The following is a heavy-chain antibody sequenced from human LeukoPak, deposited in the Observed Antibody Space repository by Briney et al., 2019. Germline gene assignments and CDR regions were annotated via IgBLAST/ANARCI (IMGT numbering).Heavy chain of an antibody. D-gene: IGHD6-6*01. CDR1: DDSISSGAYS. CDR2: VYYGGKT. CDR3: ARLRAARYFFDY. V-gene: IGHV4-39*02. Sequence: PSETLSLTCTVSDDSISSGAYSWVWVRQPPGKGLEFIGTVYYGGKTYYNPSLKSRVTMSVDTPKKHFSLNLTSVNAADTAVYYCARLRAARYFFDYWGQGARVTASS. J-gene: IGHJ4*02.